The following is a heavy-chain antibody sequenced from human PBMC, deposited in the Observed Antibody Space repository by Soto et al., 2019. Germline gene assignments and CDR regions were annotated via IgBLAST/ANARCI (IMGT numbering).Heavy chain of an antibody. CDR1: GYTFTSYA. CDR3: ARAWVVVTAPDY. J-gene: IGHJ4*02. Sequence: QVQLVQSGAEEKKPGASVKVSCKASGYTFTSYAMHWVRQAPGQRLEWMGWINAGNGNTKYSQKFQGRVTITRDTCASTAYRELSSLRSEDTAVYYCARAWVVVTAPDYWGQGTLVTVSS. D-gene: IGHD2-21*02. CDR2: INAGNGNT. V-gene: IGHV1-3*05.